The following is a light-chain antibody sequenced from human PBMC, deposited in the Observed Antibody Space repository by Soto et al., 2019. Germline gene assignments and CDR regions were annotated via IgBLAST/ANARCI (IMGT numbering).Light chain of an antibody. CDR1: TSNIGTYT. Sequence: QSVLTQSPSVSGTPGQGVTISCSGGTSNIGTYTVNWYQQLPGTAPKVLIYGDNQRPSGVADRFSGSKSGTSASLAISGLQSEDEADYYCASWDDSLNGPVFGTGTKVTVL. CDR2: GDN. V-gene: IGLV1-44*01. J-gene: IGLJ1*01. CDR3: ASWDDSLNGPV.